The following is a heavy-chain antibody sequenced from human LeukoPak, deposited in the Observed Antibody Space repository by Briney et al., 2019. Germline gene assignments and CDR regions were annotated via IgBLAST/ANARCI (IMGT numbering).Heavy chain of an antibody. CDR3: ARDPWESYGGRDYFYGMDV. D-gene: IGHD4-23*01. CDR2: ISYDGSKN. V-gene: IGHV3-30*03. CDR1: GFTFGRFG. J-gene: IGHJ6*02. Sequence: PGRSLRLSCAASGFTFGRFGIHWVRQAPGKGLEWVAVISYDGSKNYYADSVKGRFTISRDNSNNTLYLQMNSLRPEDTGVYHCARDPWESYGGRDYFYGMDVWGQGTTVSVSS.